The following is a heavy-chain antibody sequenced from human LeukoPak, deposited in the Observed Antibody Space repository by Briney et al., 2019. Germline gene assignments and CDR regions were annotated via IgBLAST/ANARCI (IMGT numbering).Heavy chain of an antibody. CDR2: ISGSGDST. J-gene: IGHJ4*02. D-gene: IGHD3-22*01. CDR3: AKDLHYYDSSGYYFNYFDY. V-gene: IGHV3-23*01. Sequence: GGSLRLSCAASGFVFSNYAMSWVRQAPGKGLEWVSAISGSGDSTYYADSVKGRFTISRDNSKNTLYLQMNSLRAEDTAVYYCAKDLHYYDSSGYYFNYFDYWGQGTLVTVSS. CDR1: GFVFSNYA.